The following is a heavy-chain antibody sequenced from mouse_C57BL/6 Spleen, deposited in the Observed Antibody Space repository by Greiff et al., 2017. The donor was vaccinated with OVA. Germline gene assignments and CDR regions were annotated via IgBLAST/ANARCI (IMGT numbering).Heavy chain of an antibody. D-gene: IGHD3-3*01. CDR3: ARESVGTSFDY. V-gene: IGHV1-19*01. CDR1: GYTFTDYY. Sequence: VQLQQSGPVLVKPGASVKMSCKASGYTFTDYYMNWVKQSHGKSLEWIGVINPYNGGTSYNQKFKGKATLTVDKSSSTAYMELNNLTSEDSAVYYCARESVGTSFDYWGQGTTLTVSS. J-gene: IGHJ2*01. CDR2: INPYNGGT.